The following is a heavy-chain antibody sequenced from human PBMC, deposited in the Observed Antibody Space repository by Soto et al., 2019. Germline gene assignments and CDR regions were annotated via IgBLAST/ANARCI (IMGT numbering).Heavy chain of an antibody. D-gene: IGHD3-16*01. J-gene: IGHJ5*02. V-gene: IGHV1-8*01. Sequence: ASVKVSCKASGYSFTNNDVSWVRQATGQGLEWMGWMNPGSGDTGYAQKFQGRVTMTRDISIATAYVELSSLRSDDTAIYYCARMETFGSLNWFDPWGQGTLVTVSS. CDR1: GYSFTNND. CDR3: ARMETFGSLNWFDP. CDR2: MNPGSGDT.